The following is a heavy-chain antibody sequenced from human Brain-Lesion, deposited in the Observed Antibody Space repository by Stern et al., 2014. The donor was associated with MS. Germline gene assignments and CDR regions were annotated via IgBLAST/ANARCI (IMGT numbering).Heavy chain of an antibody. CDR3: ANSLGTYSRCGGDCYSRADY. V-gene: IGHV3-30*18. CDR2: ISYDGSDK. Sequence: QLQLQESGGGVVQPGRSLRLSCAASGFTFTNYGMHWVRQAPGKGLEWVAVISYDGSDKYYADSVKGRFTISRDNSKNTLYLQMNSLRGEDTAMYYCANSLGTYSRCGGDCYSRADYWGQGTLVTVFS. CDR1: GFTFTNYG. J-gene: IGHJ4*02. D-gene: IGHD2-21*02.